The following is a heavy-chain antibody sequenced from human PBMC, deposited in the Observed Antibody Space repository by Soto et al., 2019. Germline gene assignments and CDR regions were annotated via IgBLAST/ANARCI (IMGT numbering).Heavy chain of an antibody. CDR2: IYWDDDE. CDR3: VRNWRYYGGDYYYGMDA. Sequence: ITLKESGPTLVKPTQTLTLTCTFSGFSLNTGGVGVGWVRQPRGKAMKWLALIYWDDDERYRPSLRSRLNITKDTINYQVVLTMTNMDPEDTATYYCVRNWRYYGGDYYYGMDAWGQGTTVTVSS. V-gene: IGHV2-5*02. D-gene: IGHD3-10*01. J-gene: IGHJ6*02. CDR1: GFSLNTGGVG.